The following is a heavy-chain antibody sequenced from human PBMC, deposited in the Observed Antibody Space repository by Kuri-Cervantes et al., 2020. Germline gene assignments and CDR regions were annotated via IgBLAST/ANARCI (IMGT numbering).Heavy chain of an antibody. CDR3: YGSGYDDAFDI. D-gene: IGHD5-12*01. CDR2: IKQDGSEK. Sequence: GESLKISCAASGFTFSSYWMSWVRQAPGKGLEWVANIKQDGSEKYYVDSVKGRFTISRDNAKNSLYLQMNSLRAEDTAVYYCYGSGYDDAFDIWGQGTMVTVSS. CDR1: GFTFSSYW. J-gene: IGHJ3*02. V-gene: IGHV3-7*01.